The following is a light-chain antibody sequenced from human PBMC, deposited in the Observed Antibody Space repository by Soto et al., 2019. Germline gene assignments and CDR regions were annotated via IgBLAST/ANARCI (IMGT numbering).Light chain of an antibody. CDR2: GVF. CDR3: QQSYSSPQT. CDR1: QNIDKY. Sequence: DIPLTQSPSSLSASVGDSVTITCRASQNIDKYIHWYRHRQGEAPKFLIYGVFSLQSGVPSRVTGSGSRTDFTLTISSLQPEDCGTYYCQQSYSSPQTFGGGIKVEI. V-gene: IGKV1-39*01. J-gene: IGKJ4*01.